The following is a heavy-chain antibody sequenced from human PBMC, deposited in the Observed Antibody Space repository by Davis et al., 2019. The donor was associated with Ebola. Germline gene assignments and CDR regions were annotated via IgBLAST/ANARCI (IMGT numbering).Heavy chain of an antibody. CDR1: GYSFTSGW. Sequence: GESLKISCKASGYSFTSGWIGWVRQMPGKGLEWMAIISPGDSDTRYSPSFQGRVTMSVDKSISTAYLQWSSLEASDTAMYYCARQPGAGGFDPWGQGTLVIVSS. V-gene: IGHV5-51*01. CDR2: ISPGDSDT. CDR3: ARQPGAGGFDP. J-gene: IGHJ5*02. D-gene: IGHD7-27*01.